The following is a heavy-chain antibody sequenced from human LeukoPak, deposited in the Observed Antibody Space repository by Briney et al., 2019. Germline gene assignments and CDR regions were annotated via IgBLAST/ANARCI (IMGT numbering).Heavy chain of an antibody. D-gene: IGHD6-13*01. V-gene: IGHV1-69*04. CDR3: ASLSVAAAGSQDY. CDR1: GGTFSSYA. J-gene: IGHJ4*02. CDR2: IIPILGIA. Sequence: SVKVSCKASGGTFSSYAISWVRQSPGQGLEWMGRIIPILGIANYAQKFQGRVTITADKSTSTAYMELSSLRSEDTAVYYCASLSVAAAGSQDYRGQGTLVTVSS.